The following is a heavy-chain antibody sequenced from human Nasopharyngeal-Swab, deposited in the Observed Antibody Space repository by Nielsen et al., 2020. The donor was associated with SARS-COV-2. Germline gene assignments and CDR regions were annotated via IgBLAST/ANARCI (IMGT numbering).Heavy chain of an antibody. Sequence: GESLKISCAASGFTFSSYSMKWVRQAQGKGLEWVSSISSSSSYIYYADSVKGRFTISRDNAKNSLYLQMNSLRDEDTAVYYCARLVADSSGWGFDYWGQGTLVTVSS. CDR2: ISSSSSYI. J-gene: IGHJ4*02. D-gene: IGHD6-19*01. CDR3: ARLVADSSGWGFDY. V-gene: IGHV3-21*01. CDR1: GFTFSSYS.